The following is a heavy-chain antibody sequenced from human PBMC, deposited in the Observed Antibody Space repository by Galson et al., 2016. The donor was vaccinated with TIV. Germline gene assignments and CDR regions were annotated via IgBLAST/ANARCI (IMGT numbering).Heavy chain of an antibody. CDR3: AIDPDGAYYYDSGSYYKDH. J-gene: IGHJ4*02. CDR2: ISGGSYSL. D-gene: IGHD3-10*01. Sequence: SLRLSCAGSGFTFSSCNMHWVRQAPGKGLEWVSLISGGSYSLNYADSVKGRFTISRDDAKNTLSLQMNSLRAEDTATYYCAIDPDGAYYYDSGSYYKDHWGQGTLVTVSS. CDR1: GFTFSSCN. V-gene: IGHV3-23*01.